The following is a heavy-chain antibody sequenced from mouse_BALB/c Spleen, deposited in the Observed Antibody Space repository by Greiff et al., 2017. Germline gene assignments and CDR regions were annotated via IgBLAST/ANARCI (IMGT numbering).Heavy chain of an antibody. J-gene: IGHJ4*01. V-gene: IGHV1S29*02. CDR3: ARWDAGTRAMDY. Sequence: EVQVVESGPELVKPGASVKISCKASGYTFTDYNMHWVKQSHGKSLEWIGYIYPYNGGTGYNQKFKSKATLTVDNSSSTAYMELRSLTSEDSAVYYCARWDAGTRAMDYWGQGTSVTVSS. CDR2: IYPYNGGT. CDR1: GYTFTDYN. D-gene: IGHD4-1*01.